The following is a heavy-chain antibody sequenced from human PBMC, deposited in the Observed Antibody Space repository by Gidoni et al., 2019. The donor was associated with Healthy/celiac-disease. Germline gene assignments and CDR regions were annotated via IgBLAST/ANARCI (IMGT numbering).Heavy chain of an antibody. Sequence: QVQLVESGGGVVQPGRSLRLPCAASGFTFSSYGMHWVRQAPGKGLEWVAVISYDGSNKYYADSVKGRFTISRDNSKNTLYLQMNSLRAEDTAVYYCAKGMITFGGVIVITPDYWGQGTLVTVSS. CDR3: AKGMITFGGVIVITPDY. V-gene: IGHV3-30*18. D-gene: IGHD3-16*02. CDR1: GFTFSSYG. CDR2: ISYDGSNK. J-gene: IGHJ4*02.